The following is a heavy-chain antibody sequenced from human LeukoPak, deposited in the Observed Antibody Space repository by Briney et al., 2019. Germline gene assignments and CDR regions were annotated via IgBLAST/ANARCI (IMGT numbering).Heavy chain of an antibody. CDR2: ISGSDGST. CDR1: GFTFSSYA. D-gene: IGHD2-15*01. V-gene: IGHV3-23*01. CDR3: AKARGFCSVNNCYNPFAP. Sequence: GGSLRLSYAASGFTFSSYAMSWVRQAPGKGLEWVSSISGSDGSTYYADSVKGRFTISRDNSTNTLYVQMNSLRAEDTAVYYCAKARGFCSVNNCYNPFAPSGQGTLVTVSS. J-gene: IGHJ5*02.